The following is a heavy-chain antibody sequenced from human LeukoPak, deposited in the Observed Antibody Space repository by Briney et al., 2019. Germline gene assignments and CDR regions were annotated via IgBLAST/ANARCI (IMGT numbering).Heavy chain of an antibody. Sequence: SETLSLTCTVSGGSISSYYWSWIRQPPGKGLEWIGYIYYSGSTNYNPSLKSRVTISVDTSKNQFSLKLSSVTVADTAVYYCARKDASGSIYYFDYWGQGTLVTVSS. CDR3: ARKDASGSIYYFDY. CDR2: IYYSGST. V-gene: IGHV4-59*12. J-gene: IGHJ4*02. D-gene: IGHD3-10*01. CDR1: GGSISSYY.